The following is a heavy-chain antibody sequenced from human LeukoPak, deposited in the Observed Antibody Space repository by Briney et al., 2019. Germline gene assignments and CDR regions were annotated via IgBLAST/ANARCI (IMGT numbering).Heavy chain of an antibody. CDR1: GYSISSGYY. CDR2: IYHSGST. J-gene: IGHJ4*02. D-gene: IGHD4-23*01. CDR3: ARVRSIRGNSESHFDY. V-gene: IGHV4-38-2*02. Sequence: PSETLSLTCTVSGYSISSGYYWGCIRQPPGKGLEWIGSIYHSGSTYYNPSLKSRVTISVDTSKNQFSLKLSSVTAADTAVYYCARVRSIRGNSESHFDYWGQGTLVTVSS.